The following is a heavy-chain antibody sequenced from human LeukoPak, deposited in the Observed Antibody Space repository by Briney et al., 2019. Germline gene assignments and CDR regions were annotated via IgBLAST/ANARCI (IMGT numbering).Heavy chain of an antibody. D-gene: IGHD2-2*01. CDR3: ARDGGYCSSTSCVFDY. CDR1: GYTFTSYY. CDR2: INPSGGST. J-gene: IGHJ4*02. V-gene: IGHV1-46*01. Sequence: ASVKVSCKASGYTFTSYYMHWVRQAPGQGLEWMGIINPSGGSTSYAQKFQGRVTMTRDTSTSTVYMELSSLRSEDTAVYYCARDGGYCSSTSCVFDYWGQGTLVTVSS.